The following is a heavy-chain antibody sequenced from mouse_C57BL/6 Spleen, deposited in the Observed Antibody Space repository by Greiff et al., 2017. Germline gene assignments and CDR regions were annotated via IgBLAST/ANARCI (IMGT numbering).Heavy chain of an antibody. CDR3: AREITTEFAY. CDR2: INPSSGYT. CDR1: GYTFTSYT. V-gene: IGHV1-4*01. Sequence: QVQLQQSGAELARPGASVKMSCKASGYTFTSYTMHWVKQRPGQGLEWIGYINPSSGYTKYNQKFKDKATLAADKSSSTAYMQLSSLTSEDSAVYYCAREITTEFAYWGQGTLVTVSA. J-gene: IGHJ3*01. D-gene: IGHD1-1*01.